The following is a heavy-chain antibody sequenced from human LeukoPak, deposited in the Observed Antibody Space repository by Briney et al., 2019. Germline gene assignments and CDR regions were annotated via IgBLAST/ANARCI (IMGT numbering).Heavy chain of an antibody. CDR3: ARDSSSGYYGFDY. J-gene: IGHJ4*02. Sequence: SETLSLTCAVYGGSFSGYYWSWIRQPPGKGLEWIGEINHSGSTNYNPSLKSRVTISVDTSKNQFSLKLSSVTAADTAVYYCARDSSSGYYGFDYWGQGTLVTVSS. D-gene: IGHD3-22*01. CDR2: INHSGST. V-gene: IGHV4-34*01. CDR1: GGSFSGYY.